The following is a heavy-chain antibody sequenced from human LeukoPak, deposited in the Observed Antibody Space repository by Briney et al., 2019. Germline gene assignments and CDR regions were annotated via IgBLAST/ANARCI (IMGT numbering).Heavy chain of an antibody. Sequence: GGSLRLSCAASGFTFSSYAMSWVRQAPGKGLEWVSAISGSGGSTYYADSVKGRFTISRDNSKNTLYLQMNSLRAEDTAAYYCAKLRVRGIMGFDYWGQGTLVTVSS. CDR3: AKLRVRGIMGFDY. J-gene: IGHJ4*02. CDR2: ISGSGGST. D-gene: IGHD3-10*01. V-gene: IGHV3-23*01. CDR1: GFTFSSYA.